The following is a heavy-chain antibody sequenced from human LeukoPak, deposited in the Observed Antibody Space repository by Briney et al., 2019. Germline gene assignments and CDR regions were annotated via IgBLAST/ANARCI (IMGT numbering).Heavy chain of an antibody. CDR1: GGSISSSSYY. D-gene: IGHD1-26*01. V-gene: IGHV4-39*07. CDR2: IYHSGST. J-gene: IGHJ4*02. CDR3: ARYSGSYR. Sequence: PSETLSLTCTVSGGSISSSSYYWGWIRQPPGKGLEWIGSIYHSGSTYYNPSLKSRVTISVDTSKNQFSLKLSSVTAADTAVYYCARYSGSYRWGQGTLVTVSS.